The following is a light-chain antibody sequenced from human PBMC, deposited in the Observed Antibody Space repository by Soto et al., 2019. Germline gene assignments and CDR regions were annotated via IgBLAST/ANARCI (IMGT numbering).Light chain of an antibody. V-gene: IGLV1-51*02. CDR3: GAWDRGLKAGV. CDR1: SSNIGRNY. Sequence: QSVLTQPPSVSAAPGEKVTISCSGTSSNIGRNYVSWYQQLPGSAPKLLIYENDRRPSGIPVRFSGSKSGTAATLDITGLQTGDEADYYCGAWDRGLKAGVFGGGTKLTVL. J-gene: IGLJ3*02. CDR2: END.